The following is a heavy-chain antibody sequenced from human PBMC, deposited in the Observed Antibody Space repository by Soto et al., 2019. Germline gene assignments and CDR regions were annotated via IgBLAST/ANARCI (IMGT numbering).Heavy chain of an antibody. Sequence: GGSLRLSCADSGFTFSNYGMHWVRQAPGKGLEWVAAISYDGSNKYYADSVEGRFTISRDNSKSTLYLQMNSLRAEATAVYYCAREYYYGMDVWRQRSTVTVSS. CDR1: GFTFSNYG. CDR3: AREYYYGMDV. J-gene: IGHJ6*01. CDR2: ISYDGSNK. V-gene: IGHV3-30*03.